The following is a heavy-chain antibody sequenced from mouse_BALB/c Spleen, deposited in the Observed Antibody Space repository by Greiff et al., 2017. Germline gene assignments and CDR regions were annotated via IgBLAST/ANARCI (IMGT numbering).Heavy chain of an antibody. D-gene: IGHD2-1*01. Sequence: EVQLQESGPGLVKPSQSLSLTCTVTGYSITSDYAWNWIRQFPGNKLEWMGYISYSGSTSYNPSLKSRISITRDTSKNQFFLQLNSVTTEDTATYYCAREGAYYGNYDYAMDYWGQGTSVTVSS. CDR1: GYSITSDYA. V-gene: IGHV3-2*02. J-gene: IGHJ4*01. CDR3: AREGAYYGNYDYAMDY. CDR2: ISYSGST.